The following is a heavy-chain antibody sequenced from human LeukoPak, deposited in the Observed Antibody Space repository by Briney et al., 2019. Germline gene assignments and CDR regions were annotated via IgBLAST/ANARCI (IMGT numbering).Heavy chain of an antibody. CDR3: ARSRYSGSSWYRGLGMDV. CDR2: INPNGGST. Sequence: ASVKVSCKASGYTFTSYYMHCVRQATGQGLEWMGIINPNGGSTSYAQKFQGRVTMTRDTSTSTVYMELSSLRSEDTAVYYCARSRYSGSSWYRGLGMDVWGQGTTVTVSS. J-gene: IGHJ6*02. D-gene: IGHD6-13*01. V-gene: IGHV1-46*01. CDR1: GYTFTSYY.